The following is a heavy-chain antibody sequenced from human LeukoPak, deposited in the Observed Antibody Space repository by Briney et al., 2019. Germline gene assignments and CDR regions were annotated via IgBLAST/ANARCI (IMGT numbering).Heavy chain of an antibody. CDR2: IYYSGST. Sequence: PSDTLSLTCAVSGYSISSSNWWGWIRQPPGKGLEWIGYIYYSGSTNYNPSLKSRVTMSVDTSKNQFSLKLSSVTALGTAVYYCARFHIQYSGSYSDYWGQGTLVTVSS. J-gene: IGHJ4*02. D-gene: IGHD1-26*01. CDR1: GYSISSSNW. CDR3: ARFHIQYSGSYSDY. V-gene: IGHV4-28*06.